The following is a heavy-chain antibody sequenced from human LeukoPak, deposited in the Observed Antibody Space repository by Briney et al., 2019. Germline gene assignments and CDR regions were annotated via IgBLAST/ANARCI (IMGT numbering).Heavy chain of an antibody. Sequence: NPSQTLSLTCAVSGGSISSGGYSWSWIRQPPGKGLEWIGYIYHSGSTYYDPSLKSRVTISVDRSKNQFSLKLSSVTAADTAVYYCARASDDSSGYYYPPFDYWGQGTLVTVSS. CDR2: IYHSGST. CDR1: GGSISSGGYS. V-gene: IGHV4-30-2*01. J-gene: IGHJ4*02. CDR3: ARASDDSSGYYYPPFDY. D-gene: IGHD3-22*01.